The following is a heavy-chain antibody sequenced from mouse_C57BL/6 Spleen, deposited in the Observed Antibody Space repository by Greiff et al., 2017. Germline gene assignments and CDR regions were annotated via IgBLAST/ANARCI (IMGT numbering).Heavy chain of an antibody. J-gene: IGHJ2*01. D-gene: IGHD2-5*01. CDR1: GYTFTSYW. CDR2: IYPSDSET. V-gene: IGHV1-61*01. CDR3: ARGGSNSFFYY. Sequence: QVQLQQPGAELVRPGSSVKLSCKASGYTFTSYWMDWVKQRPGQGLEWIGNIYPSDSETQYNQKFKEKATLTLDKSSSTAYMQLSSLTSEDSAVYYCARGGSNSFFYYWGLGTTLTVSS.